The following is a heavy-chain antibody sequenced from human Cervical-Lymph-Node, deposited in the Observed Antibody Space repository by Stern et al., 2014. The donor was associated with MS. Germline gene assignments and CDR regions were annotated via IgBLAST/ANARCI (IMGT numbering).Heavy chain of an antibody. CDR1: GFTFSSYG. CDR2: LWYDGSNK. V-gene: IGHV3-33*01. J-gene: IGHJ6*02. D-gene: IGHD6-13*01. CDR3: ARSSSPSPYYYYGMDV. Sequence: VQLVESGGGVVQPGRSLRLSCAASGFTFSSYGMHWVRQAPGKGLEWVAGLWYDGSNKYYADSVKVRFTISRDNSKNTLYLQMNSLRAEDTAVYYCARSSSPSPYYYYGMDVWGQGTTVTVSS.